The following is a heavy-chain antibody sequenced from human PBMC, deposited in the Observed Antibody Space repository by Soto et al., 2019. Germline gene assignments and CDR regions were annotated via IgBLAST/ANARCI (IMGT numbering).Heavy chain of an antibody. D-gene: IGHD5-18*01. Sequence: GESLKISCKGSGYSFTSYWISWVRQMPGKGLEWMGRIDPSDSYTNYSPSFQGHVTISADKSISTAYLQWSSLKASDTAMYYCARTSMHSRRYSYRPGAMDVPGQATTVTGSS. CDR1: GYSFTSYW. V-gene: IGHV5-10-1*01. CDR2: IDPSDSYT. CDR3: ARTSMHSRRYSYRPGAMDV. J-gene: IGHJ6*02.